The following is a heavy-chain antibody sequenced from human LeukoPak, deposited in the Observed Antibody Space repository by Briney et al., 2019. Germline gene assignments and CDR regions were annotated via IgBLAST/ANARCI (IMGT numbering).Heavy chain of an antibody. J-gene: IGHJ5*02. V-gene: IGHV4-34*01. CDR1: GGSISSYY. D-gene: IGHD7-27*01. CDR2: INHSGST. CDR3: ARHPLGIRPIGNWFDP. Sequence: SETLSLTCTVSGGSISSYYWSWIRQPPGKGLEWIGEINHSGSTNYNPSLKSRVTISVDTSKNQFSLKLSSVTAADTAVYYCARHPLGIRPIGNWFDPWGQGTLVTVSS.